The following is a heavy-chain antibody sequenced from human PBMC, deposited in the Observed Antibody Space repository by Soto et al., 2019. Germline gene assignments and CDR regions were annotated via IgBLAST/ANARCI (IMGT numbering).Heavy chain of an antibody. J-gene: IGHJ3*02. CDR2: INAGNGNT. CDR3: ASHSIAAAGLTDRHDAFDI. Sequence: GASVKVSCKASGYTFTSYAMHWVRQAPGQRLEWMGWINAGNGNTKYSQKFQGRVTITRDTSASTAYMELSSLRSEDTAVYYCASHSIAAAGLTDRHDAFDIWGQGTMVTVS. V-gene: IGHV1-3*01. D-gene: IGHD6-13*01. CDR1: GYTFTSYA.